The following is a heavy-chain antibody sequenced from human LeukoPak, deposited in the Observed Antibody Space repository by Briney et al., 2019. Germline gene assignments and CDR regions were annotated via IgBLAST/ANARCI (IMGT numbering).Heavy chain of an antibody. D-gene: IGHD3-3*02. CDR1: GFTFSSHW. Sequence: GGSLRLSCAASGFTFSSHWMHWARQAPGKGLEWVSIIYSGATTYYADSVKGRFTISRDTSKNTVSLQMNSLRAEDTAVYFCARVGDHFHWNLDLWGRGTLVTVSS. CDR3: ARVGDHFHWNLDL. J-gene: IGHJ2*01. V-gene: IGHV3-53*01. CDR2: IYSGATT.